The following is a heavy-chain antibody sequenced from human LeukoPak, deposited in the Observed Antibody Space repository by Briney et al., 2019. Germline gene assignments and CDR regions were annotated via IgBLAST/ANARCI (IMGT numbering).Heavy chain of an antibody. CDR1: GDSVSSNSAA. CDR2: TYYRSKWYN. V-gene: IGHV6-1*01. J-gene: IGHJ6*02. D-gene: IGHD2-8*02. Sequence: SQTLSLTCAISGDSVSSNSAAWNWIRQSPSRGLEWLGRTYYRSKWYNDYAVSVKSRITINPDTSKNQFSLQLNSVTPEDTAVYHCAREAWSRRNSYYGIDVWGQGTTVTVSS. CDR3: AREAWSRRNSYYGIDV.